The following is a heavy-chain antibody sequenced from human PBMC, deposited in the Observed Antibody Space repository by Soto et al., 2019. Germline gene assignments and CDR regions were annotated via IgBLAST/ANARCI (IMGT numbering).Heavy chain of an antibody. CDR2: IYHSGST. CDR3: ARLAGETTFDY. D-gene: IGHD3-10*01. Sequence: TSETLSLTCAVSGGSISSGGYSWSWIRQPPGKGLEWIGYIYHSGSTYYNPSLKSRVTISVDRSKNQFSLKLSSVTAADTAVYYCARLAGETTFDYWGQGTLVTVSS. CDR1: GGSISSGGYS. J-gene: IGHJ4*02. V-gene: IGHV4-30-2*01.